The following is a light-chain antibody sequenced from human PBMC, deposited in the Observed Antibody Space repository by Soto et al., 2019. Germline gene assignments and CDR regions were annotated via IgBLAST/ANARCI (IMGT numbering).Light chain of an antibody. J-gene: IGKJ4*01. CDR1: QSISSW. Sequence: DIQMTQSPSTLSASVGDRVTITCRASQSISSWLAWYQQTPGKAPKILIYKASSLESGVPSRFSGSGSGTEFTLTISSLQPDDFATYYCQQYNSYPLTFGGGTKVDIK. CDR2: KAS. V-gene: IGKV1-5*03. CDR3: QQYNSYPLT.